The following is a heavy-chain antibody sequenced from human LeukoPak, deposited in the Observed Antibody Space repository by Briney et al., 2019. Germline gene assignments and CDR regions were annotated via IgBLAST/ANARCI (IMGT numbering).Heavy chain of an antibody. D-gene: IGHD5-24*01. CDR3: ARHRRDGYNYHYYMDV. J-gene: IGHJ6*03. V-gene: IGHV4-34*01. CDR1: GGSFSGYY. CDR2: INHSGST. Sequence: SETLSLTCAVYGGSFSGYYWSWIRQPPGKGLEWIGEINHSGSTKNNPSLKSRVTISVDTSKNQFSLKLSSVTAADTAVYYCARHRRDGYNYHYYMDVWGKGTTVTISS.